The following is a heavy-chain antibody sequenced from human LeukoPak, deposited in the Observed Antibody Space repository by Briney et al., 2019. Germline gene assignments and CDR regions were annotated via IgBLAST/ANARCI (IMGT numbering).Heavy chain of an antibody. CDR3: ARQRGGSYYGDTYYFDY. D-gene: IGHD1-26*01. V-gene: IGHV4-59*08. CDR1: GGSISSYY. CDR2: IYYSGNT. Sequence: PSETLSLNCTVSGGSISSYYWSWIRQPPGKGLKGIGYIYYSGNTKYNPSLESRVTISLDTPKNQFSLKLSSVTAADTAMYYCARQRGGSYYGDTYYFDYWGQGTLVTVSS. J-gene: IGHJ4*02.